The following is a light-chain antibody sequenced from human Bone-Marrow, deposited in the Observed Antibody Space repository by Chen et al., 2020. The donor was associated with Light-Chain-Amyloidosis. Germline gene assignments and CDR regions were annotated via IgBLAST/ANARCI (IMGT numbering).Light chain of an antibody. J-gene: IGLJ2*01. Sequence: SYELTQPPSVSVSPGQTARITCSGDDLPTKYAYWYQQKPGQAPVLVIHRDTERPSGISERFSGSSSGTTATLTISGGQAADEAAYHCQSADSSGTYEVIFGGGTKLTVL. V-gene: IGLV3-25*03. CDR2: RDT. CDR1: DLPTKY. CDR3: QSADSSGTYEVI.